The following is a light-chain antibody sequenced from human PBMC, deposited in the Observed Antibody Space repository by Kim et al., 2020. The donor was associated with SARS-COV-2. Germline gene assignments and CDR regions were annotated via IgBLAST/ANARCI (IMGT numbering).Light chain of an antibody. Sequence: SYELTQPPSVSVAPGQTARITCGGNNIGGKTVHWYQQKPGQAPVLVIRYDGDRPSGIPERFSGSNSGNTATLTISRVEAGDEADYYCQVWDSSRDHVLFGRGAQLTVL. CDR3: QVWDSSRDHVL. CDR1: NIGGKT. J-gene: IGLJ2*01. V-gene: IGLV3-21*04. CDR2: YDG.